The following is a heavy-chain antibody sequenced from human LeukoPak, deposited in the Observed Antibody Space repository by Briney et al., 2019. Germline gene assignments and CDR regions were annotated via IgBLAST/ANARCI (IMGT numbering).Heavy chain of an antibody. Sequence: GESLKISCKGSGYSFTNYWIAWVRQMPGKGLKWMGIIYPGDSDARYSPSFQGQVTISADKSISTAYLQWSSLKASDTAMYYCARRRDLYSGSYYPFDYWGQGTLVTVSS. CDR2: IYPGDSDA. J-gene: IGHJ4*02. CDR1: GYSFTNYW. CDR3: ARRRDLYSGSYYPFDY. D-gene: IGHD1-26*01. V-gene: IGHV5-51*01.